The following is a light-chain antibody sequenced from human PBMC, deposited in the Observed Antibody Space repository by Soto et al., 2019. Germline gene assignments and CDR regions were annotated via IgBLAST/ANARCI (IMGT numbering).Light chain of an antibody. Sequence: DLPMTQSPSSVSASVGDRVTITCRASQGISSRLAWYQQKPGKAPNLLIYAASSLQSGVPSRFSGSGSETDFTLTIGSLQPEDFATYYSQQSNSFPLTFGGGTQVEIK. J-gene: IGKJ4*01. CDR3: QQSNSFPLT. CDR1: QGISSR. CDR2: AAS. V-gene: IGKV1-12*01.